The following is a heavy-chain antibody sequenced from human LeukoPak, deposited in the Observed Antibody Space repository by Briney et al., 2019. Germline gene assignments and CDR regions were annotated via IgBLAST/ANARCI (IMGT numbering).Heavy chain of an antibody. CDR1: GDTVRKYA. J-gene: IGHJ4*02. CDR3: ARDRTGYGNYYFDS. CDR2: ITSTYGAS. V-gene: IGHV1-69*05. Sequence: APVKVSCKASGDTVRKYAIGWVRQAPGQGLEWIGGITSTYGASNSAQKFQGRVTLTTDESANTAYMELRSLRSEDTAVYYCARDRTGYGNYYFDSWGQGTPVTVSS. D-gene: IGHD5-18*01.